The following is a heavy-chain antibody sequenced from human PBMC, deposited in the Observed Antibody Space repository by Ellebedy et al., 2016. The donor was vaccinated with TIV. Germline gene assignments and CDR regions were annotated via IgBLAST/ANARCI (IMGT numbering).Heavy chain of an antibody. J-gene: IGHJ4*02. CDR3: ARRVLSGFGQHFDY. V-gene: IGHV4-61*01. CDR1: GASVNSGTYS. Sequence: GSLRLXXSVSGASVNSGTYSWNWFRQPPGKGLEWIGYMYNSGRSNYNPSLKSRVTISVDSSKDQFSLNLQSVTAVDTALYYCARRVLSGFGQHFDYWGQGTLVTVS. CDR2: MYNSGRS. D-gene: IGHD3-3*01.